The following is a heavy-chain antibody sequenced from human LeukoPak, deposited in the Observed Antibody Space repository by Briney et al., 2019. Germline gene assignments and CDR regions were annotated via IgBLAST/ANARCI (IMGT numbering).Heavy chain of an antibody. J-gene: IGHJ4*02. CDR1: GASISSSSYY. Sequence: PSETLSLTCTLSGASISSSSYYWGWIRQPPGKGLEWIGSIYYSGSTYYNPSRKSRVTISVDTSKNQFSLKLSSVTAADTAVYYCASLAWVGFGELSIRDYWGQGTLVTVSS. V-gene: IGHV4-39*07. CDR3: ASLAWVGFGELSIRDY. CDR2: IYYSGST. D-gene: IGHD3-10*01.